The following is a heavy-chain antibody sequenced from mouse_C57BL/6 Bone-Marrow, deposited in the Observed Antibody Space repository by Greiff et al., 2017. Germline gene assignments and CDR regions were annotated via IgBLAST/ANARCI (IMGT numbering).Heavy chain of an antibody. D-gene: IGHD1-1*01. Sequence: QVQLQQPGAELVKPGASVKMSCKASGYTFTSYWITWVKQRPGQGLEWIGDIYPGSGSTNYNENFKSKATLPVDKSSSTAYMQLSSLTSEDSAVYYCARRNYGSSFTGDYWGQGTTLTVSS. CDR1: GYTFTSYW. J-gene: IGHJ2*01. CDR2: IYPGSGST. CDR3: ARRNYGSSFTGDY. V-gene: IGHV1-55*01.